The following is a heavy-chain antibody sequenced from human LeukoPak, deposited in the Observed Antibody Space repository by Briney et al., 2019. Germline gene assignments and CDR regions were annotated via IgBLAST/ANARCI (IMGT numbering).Heavy chain of an antibody. CDR2: IWNDGSKK. V-gene: IGHV3-33*01. J-gene: IGHJ4*02. Sequence: GRSLRLSCAASGFTFSTFGMHWVRRAPGKGLEWVAVIWNDGSKKFYADSVKGRFTISRDNSKNTLYLQMNSLRAEDTAVYYCVRDSLGGEYWGQGTLVTVSS. CDR1: GFTFSTFG. D-gene: IGHD3-16*01. CDR3: VRDSLGGEY.